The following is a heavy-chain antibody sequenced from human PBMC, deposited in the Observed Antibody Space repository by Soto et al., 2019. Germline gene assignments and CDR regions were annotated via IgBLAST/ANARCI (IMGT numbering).Heavy chain of an antibody. V-gene: IGHV1-2*02. CDR1: GFTFTGHD. J-gene: IGHJ4*02. Sequence: GASVTVSCKASGFTFTGHDIHWVRRAPGQGVEWMGWLNPNSGGTSYAQKFRGRVTMTRDTSITTAYMELSRLSSDDTAVYYCAKSGNFFRTSLRYFDYWGQGTLVTVSS. CDR3: AKSGNFFRTSLRYFDY. D-gene: IGHD1-1*01. CDR2: LNPNSGGT.